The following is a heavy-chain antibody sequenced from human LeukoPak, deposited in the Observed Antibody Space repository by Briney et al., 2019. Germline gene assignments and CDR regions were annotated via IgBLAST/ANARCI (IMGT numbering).Heavy chain of an antibody. J-gene: IGHJ4*02. CDR3: ASCSYDSSGCYYLSYFDY. Sequence: SVKVSCKASGGTFSSYAISWVRQAPGQGLEWMGRIIPIFGTANYAQKFQGRVTITTDESTSTAYMELSSLRSEDTAVYYCASCSYDSSGCYYLSYFDYWGQGTLVTVSS. D-gene: IGHD3-22*01. V-gene: IGHV1-69*05. CDR2: IIPIFGTA. CDR1: GGTFSSYA.